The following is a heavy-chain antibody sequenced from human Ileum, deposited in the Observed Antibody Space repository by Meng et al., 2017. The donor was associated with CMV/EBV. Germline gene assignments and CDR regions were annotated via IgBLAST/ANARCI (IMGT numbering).Heavy chain of an antibody. J-gene: IGHJ5*02. V-gene: IGHV4-4*07. CDR3: ARAAARGVPVDL. D-gene: IGHD3-10*01. CDR2: IHPTGTT. Sequence: QLQEAGPSLLQPPETLSPTCTVTGGSLTSYYWTWIRQPAGKGLEWIGRIHPTGTTDDNPSLRSRVSMSLDKSKNQFSLKLTSVTAADTAVYYCARAAARGVPVDLWGQGTLVTVSS. CDR1: GGSLTSYY.